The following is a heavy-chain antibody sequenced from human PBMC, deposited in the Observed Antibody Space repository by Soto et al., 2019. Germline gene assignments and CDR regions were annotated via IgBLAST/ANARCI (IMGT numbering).Heavy chain of an antibody. CDR1: SGSISSGGYS. Sequence: PSETLSLTCAVSSGSISSGGYSWIWIRQPPGKGLEWIGYIYHSGSTYYSPSLKSRVTISVDRSKNQFSLKLSSVTAADTAVYYCASRPSGSGFDPWGQGTLVT. V-gene: IGHV4-30-2*01. CDR2: IYHSGST. J-gene: IGHJ5*02. D-gene: IGHD1-26*01. CDR3: ASRPSGSGFDP.